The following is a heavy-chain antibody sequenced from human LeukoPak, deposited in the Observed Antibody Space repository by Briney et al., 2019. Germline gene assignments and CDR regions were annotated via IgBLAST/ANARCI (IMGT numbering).Heavy chain of an antibody. CDR2: VSGSVGSA. CDR3: AKGSSDWYEIDY. CDR1: GFTFSGYA. J-gene: IGHJ4*02. V-gene: IGHV3-23*01. Sequence: QAGGSLRLSCAASGFTFSGYAMSWVRQAPGTGLEWVSTVSGSVGSAHYADSVKGRFTISRDNSKNTPYLQMNSLRADDTAVYYCAKGSSDWYEIDYWGQGTLVTVSS. D-gene: IGHD6-19*01.